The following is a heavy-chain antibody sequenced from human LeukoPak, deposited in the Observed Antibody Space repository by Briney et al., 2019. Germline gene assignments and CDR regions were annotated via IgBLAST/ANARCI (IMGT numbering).Heavy chain of an antibody. CDR3: ARDDGFSCYSY. J-gene: IGHJ4*02. Sequence: GGSLRLSCAASGFTFSSYWMTWVRQAPGKGLEWVANMNLDGSEKYYVDSVKGRFIISGDNAKNSLFLQVNSLIAEDTAVYYCARDDGFSCYSYWGQGTLVTVSS. V-gene: IGHV3-7*01. D-gene: IGHD3/OR15-3a*01. CDR2: MNLDGSEK. CDR1: GFTFSSYW.